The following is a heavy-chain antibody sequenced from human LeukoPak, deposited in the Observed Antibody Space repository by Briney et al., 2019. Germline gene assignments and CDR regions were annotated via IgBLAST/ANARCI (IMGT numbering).Heavy chain of an antibody. CDR1: GFTFDDYA. V-gene: IGHV3-9*01. D-gene: IGHD3-10*01. Sequence: SLRLSCAASGFTFDDYAMHWVRQAPGKGLEWVSGISWNSGTIGFADSVKGRFTISRDNAKNSLYLQMNSVRVEDTALYYCAKDKAFGGELDYWGQGTLVTVSS. CDR3: AKDKAFGGELDY. CDR2: ISWNSGTI. J-gene: IGHJ4*02.